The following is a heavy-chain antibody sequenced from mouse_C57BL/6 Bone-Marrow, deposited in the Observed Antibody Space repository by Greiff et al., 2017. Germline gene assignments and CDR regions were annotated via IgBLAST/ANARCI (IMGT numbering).Heavy chain of an antibody. D-gene: IGHD2-4*01. CDR1: GYTFTSYG. Sequence: QVQLQQSGAELARPGASVKLSCKASGYTFTSYGISWVKQSTGQGLEWIGEIYPRSGNTYYNEKFKGKATLTADESSSTAYMELRSLTSEDSAVYFCARLRYDYEVAYWGQGTLVTVSA. J-gene: IGHJ3*01. CDR2: IYPRSGNT. V-gene: IGHV1-81*01. CDR3: ARLRYDYEVAY.